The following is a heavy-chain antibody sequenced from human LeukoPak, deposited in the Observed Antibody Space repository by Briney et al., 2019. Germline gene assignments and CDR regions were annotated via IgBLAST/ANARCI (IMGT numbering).Heavy chain of an antibody. CDR1: GFTFSSYS. V-gene: IGHV3-48*01. D-gene: IGHD3-22*01. Sequence: GGSLRLSCAASGFTFSSYSMNWVRQAPGKGLEWLSYISGSSTTTHYADSVKGRFTISRDNAKNSVYLQMNSLRAEDTAVYYCARKGSYYDSSGPSRYYYYYMDVWGKGTTVTVSS. CDR3: ARKGSYYDSSGPSRYYYYYMDV. CDR2: ISGSSTTT. J-gene: IGHJ6*03.